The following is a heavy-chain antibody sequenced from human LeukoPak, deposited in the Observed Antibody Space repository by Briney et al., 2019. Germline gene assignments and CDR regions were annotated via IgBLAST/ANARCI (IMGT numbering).Heavy chain of an antibody. Sequence: GGSLRLSCAASGFTFGSYWMHWVRQAPGKGLVWVSRINSDGSSTSYADSVKGRFTISRDNAKNTLYLQMNSLRAEDTAVYYCAREAVAGLCLDYWGQGTLVTVSS. CDR3: AREAVAGLCLDY. CDR1: GFTFGSYW. CDR2: INSDGSST. J-gene: IGHJ4*02. D-gene: IGHD6-19*01. V-gene: IGHV3-74*01.